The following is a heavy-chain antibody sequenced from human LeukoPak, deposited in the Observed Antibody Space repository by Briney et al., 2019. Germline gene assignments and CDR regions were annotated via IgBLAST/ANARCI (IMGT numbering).Heavy chain of an antibody. CDR2: ISGSGGST. Sequence: GGSLRLSCAASGFTFSSYAMSWVRQAPGKGLEWVSAISGSGGSTYYADSVKGRSTISRDNSENTLYLQMNSLRAEDTAVYYCAKGRASGSYYLVFDYWGQGTLVTVSS. CDR3: AKGRASGSYYLVFDY. J-gene: IGHJ4*02. D-gene: IGHD1-26*01. V-gene: IGHV3-23*01. CDR1: GFTFSSYA.